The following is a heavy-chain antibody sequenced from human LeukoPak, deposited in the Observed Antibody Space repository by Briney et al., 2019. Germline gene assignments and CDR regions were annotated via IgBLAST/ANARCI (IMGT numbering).Heavy chain of an antibody. J-gene: IGHJ6*01. CDR3: ARDGDGYNFGGMDV. D-gene: IGHD5-24*01. CDR1: GGSISNGDYY. V-gene: IGHV3-53*01. CDR2: IYSGGST. Sequence: PSETLSLTCTVSGGSISNGDYYWSWVRQAPGKGLEWVSVIYSGGSTYYADSVKGRFTISRDNSKNTLYLQMNSLRAEDTAVYYCARDGDGYNFGGMDVWGQGTTVTVSS.